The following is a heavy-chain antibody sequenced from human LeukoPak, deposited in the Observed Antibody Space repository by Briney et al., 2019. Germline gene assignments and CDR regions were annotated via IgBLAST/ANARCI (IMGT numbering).Heavy chain of an antibody. D-gene: IGHD6-13*01. CDR3: ATTLNIATAGYF. V-gene: IGHV3-9*01. Sequence: GGSLRLSCAASGFTFDDYAMHWVRQAPGKGLEWVSGISWNSGSIGHADSVKGRFTISRDNAKNSLYLQMNSLRAEDTATYYCATTLNIATAGYFWGQRTLVTVSS. CDR1: GFTFDDYA. CDR2: ISWNSGSI. J-gene: IGHJ4*02.